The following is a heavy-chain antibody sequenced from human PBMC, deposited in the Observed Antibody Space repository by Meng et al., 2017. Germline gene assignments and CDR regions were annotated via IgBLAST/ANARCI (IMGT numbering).Heavy chain of an antibody. CDR2: ISGSGGST. CDR3: AKPRHYYYDSSGYYYFDY. D-gene: IGHD3-22*01. Sequence: GESLKISCAASGFTFSSYAMSWVRQAPGKGLEWVSAISGSGGSTYYADSVKGRFTISRDNSKTTLYLQMNGLRAEDTAVYYCAKPRHYYYDSSGYYYFDYWGQG. J-gene: IGHJ4*01. V-gene: IGHV3-23*01. CDR1: GFTFSSYA.